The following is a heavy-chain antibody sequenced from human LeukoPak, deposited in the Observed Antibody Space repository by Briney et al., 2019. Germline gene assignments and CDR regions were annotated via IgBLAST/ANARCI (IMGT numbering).Heavy chain of an antibody. CDR2: IYYSGST. CDR3: AREYCSSTSCYVWWFDP. D-gene: IGHD2-2*01. J-gene: IGHJ5*02. V-gene: IGHV4-59*01. Sequence: SGTLSLTCTVSGGSISSYYWSWIRQPPGKGLEWIGYIYYSGSTNYNPSLKSRVTISVDTSKNQFSLKLSSVTAADTAVYYCAREYCSSTSCYVWWFDPWGQGTLVTVSS. CDR1: GGSISSYY.